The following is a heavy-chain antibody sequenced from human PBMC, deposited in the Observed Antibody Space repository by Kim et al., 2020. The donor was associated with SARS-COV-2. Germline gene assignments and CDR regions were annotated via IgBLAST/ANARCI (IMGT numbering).Heavy chain of an antibody. D-gene: IGHD6-19*01. CDR3: AKDGYSSGYCRDS. CDR2: INGSGSST. J-gene: IGHJ4*02. V-gene: IGHV3-23*01. Sequence: GGSLRLSCAASGFSFSTDAMTWVRQAPGKGLEWVSDINGSGSSTYYTESVKGRFTISRDNSKKTLYLQMDSLRAEDTAIYYCAKDGYSSGYCRDSWGEGT. CDR1: GFSFSTDA.